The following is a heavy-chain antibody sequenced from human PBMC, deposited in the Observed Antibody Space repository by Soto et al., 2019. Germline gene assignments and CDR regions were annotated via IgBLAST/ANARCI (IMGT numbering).Heavy chain of an antibody. J-gene: IGHJ4*02. CDR1: GFTFSSYA. Sequence: PGGSLRLSCAASGFTFSSYAMHWVRQAPGKGLEWVAVISYDGSNKYYADSVKGRFTISRDNSKNTLYLQMNSLRAEDTAVYYCARDGYCSGGSCHYFDYWGQGTLVTVSS. V-gene: IGHV3-30-3*01. D-gene: IGHD2-15*01. CDR2: ISYDGSNK. CDR3: ARDGYCSGGSCHYFDY.